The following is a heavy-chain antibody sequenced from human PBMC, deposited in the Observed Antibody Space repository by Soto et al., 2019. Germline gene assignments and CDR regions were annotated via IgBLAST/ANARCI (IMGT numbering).Heavy chain of an antibody. J-gene: IGHJ6*03. D-gene: IGHD2-2*01. V-gene: IGHV4-59*08. CDR1: GGSISSRYY. CDR2: IYYSGST. CDR3: ARIPIQLLGYYYYMDV. Sequence: PSETLSLTCTVSGGSISSRYYWRWIRQPPGKGLEWIGYIYYSGSTNYNPSLKSRVTISVDTSKNQFSLKLSSVTAADTAVYYCARIPIQLLGYYYYMDVWGKGTTVTVSS.